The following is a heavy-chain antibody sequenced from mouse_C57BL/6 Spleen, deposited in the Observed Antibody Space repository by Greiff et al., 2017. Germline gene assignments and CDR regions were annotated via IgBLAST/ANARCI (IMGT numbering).Heavy chain of an antibody. CDR2: IDPNSGGT. J-gene: IGHJ3*01. V-gene: IGHV1-72*01. D-gene: IGHD3-2*02. CDR3: ARRGSSGYWFAY. CDR1: GYTFTSYW. Sequence: QVQLQQPGAELVKPGASVKLSCKASGYTFTSYWMHWVKQRPGRGLEWIGRIDPNSGGTTYNEKFKSKATLTVDKPSSTAYMQLSSLTSEDSAVYYCARRGSSGYWFAYWGQGTLVTVSA.